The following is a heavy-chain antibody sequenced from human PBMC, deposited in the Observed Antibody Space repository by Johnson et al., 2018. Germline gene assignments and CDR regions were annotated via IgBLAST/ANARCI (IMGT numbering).Heavy chain of an antibody. D-gene: IGHD2/OR15-2a*01. CDR3: TIYSH. J-gene: IGHJ1*01. CDR1: GFTFSSYG. V-gene: IGHV3-33*01. Sequence: QVQLVQSGGGVVQPGRSLRLSCAASGFTFSSYGMHWVRQAPGKGLEWVAVIWYDGSNKYYAESVKGPFTISRDNSKNTLYRQMNSLKTEDTAVYYCTIYSHWGQGTLVTVSS. CDR2: IWYDGSNK.